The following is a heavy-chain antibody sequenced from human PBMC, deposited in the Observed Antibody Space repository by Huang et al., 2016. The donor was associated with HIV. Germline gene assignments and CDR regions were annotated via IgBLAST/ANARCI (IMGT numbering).Heavy chain of an antibody. D-gene: IGHD3-3*01. CDR3: ARTGVAVSDDPEYFQH. Sequence: QESGPGLVGPSETLSLTCAVSGDSINSNTFYWGWIRGPPGKGLEGIGSIYDSGTTYYTPALKRRARIAVDASKNRIFLHLRSVTAADTGVYYCARTGVAVSDDPEYFQHWGQGALVTIS. CDR1: GDSINSNTFY. V-gene: IGHV4-39*02. J-gene: IGHJ1*01. CDR2: IYDSGTT.